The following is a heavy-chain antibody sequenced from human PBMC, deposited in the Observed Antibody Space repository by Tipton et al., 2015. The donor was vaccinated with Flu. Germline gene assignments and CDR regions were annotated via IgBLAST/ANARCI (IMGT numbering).Heavy chain of an antibody. CDR3: ASAIAAAGSR. J-gene: IGHJ4*02. Sequence: SLRLSCAASGFTFSSYWMTWVRQAPGKGLEWVANINQDGSVKYSVDSVKGRFTISRDNAKNSLYLQMNSLRAEDTAMYYCASAIAAAGSRWGQGTLVTVSS. V-gene: IGHV3-7*03. CDR1: GFTFSSYW. D-gene: IGHD6-13*01. CDR2: INQDGSVK.